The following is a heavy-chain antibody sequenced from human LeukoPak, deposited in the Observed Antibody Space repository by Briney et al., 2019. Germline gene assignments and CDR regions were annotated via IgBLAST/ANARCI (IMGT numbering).Heavy chain of an antibody. V-gene: IGHV3-23*01. D-gene: IGHD6-13*01. J-gene: IGHJ4*02. CDR3: ASSSWSGGTDY. CDR1: GFTFSSHT. CDR2: ISGSGGTT. Sequence: GGSLRLSCAASGFTFSSHTMSWVRQAPGKGLEWVSVISGSGGTTYYADSVKGRFTISRDNSKNTLYMEMNSLRAEDTAVYYCASSSWSGGTDYWGQGTLVTVSS.